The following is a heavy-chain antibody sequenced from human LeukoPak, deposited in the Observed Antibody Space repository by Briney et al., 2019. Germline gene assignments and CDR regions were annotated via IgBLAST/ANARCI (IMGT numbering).Heavy chain of an antibody. J-gene: IGHJ4*02. Sequence: SETLSLTCTVSGGSISTYYWNWIRQPPGKGLEWIGYNYYSGSTNYNPSLKSRVTISVDTSKNQFSLKLNSVTAADTAVYYCARSGGYSSSWSLWGQGTLVTVSS. CDR3: ARSGGYSSSWSL. D-gene: IGHD6-13*01. CDR2: NYYSGST. CDR1: GGSISTYY. V-gene: IGHV4-59*01.